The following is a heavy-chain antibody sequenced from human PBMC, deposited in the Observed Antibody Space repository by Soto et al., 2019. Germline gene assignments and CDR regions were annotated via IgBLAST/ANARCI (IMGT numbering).Heavy chain of an antibody. CDR3: GKGDTIFGVVDD. CDR1: GFTFSDYF. CDR2: INNDGTYR. V-gene: IGHV3-11*06. J-gene: IGHJ4*02. D-gene: IGHD3-3*01. Sequence: GGSLRLSCAGSGFTFSDYFITWIRQAPGKGLEWISYINNDGTYRKYADSVKGRFTVSRDKAKNSVFLQMNSLRPEDTALYYCGKGDTIFGVVDDWGPGTLVTVSS.